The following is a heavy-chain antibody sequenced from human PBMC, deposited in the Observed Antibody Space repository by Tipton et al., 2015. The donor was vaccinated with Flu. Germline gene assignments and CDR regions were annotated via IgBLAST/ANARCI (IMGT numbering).Heavy chain of an antibody. D-gene: IGHD3-22*01. J-gene: IGHJ3*02. CDR2: IYTSGST. V-gene: IGHV4-61*02. Sequence: TLSLTCTVSGGSISSGSYYWSWIRQPAGKGLEWIGRIYTSGSTNYNPSLKSRVTISVDTSKNQFSLKLSSVTAADTAVYYCARGVIYYDSSGPITDAFDIWGQGTMVTVPS. CDR1: GGSISSGSYY. CDR3: ARGVIYYDSSGPITDAFDI.